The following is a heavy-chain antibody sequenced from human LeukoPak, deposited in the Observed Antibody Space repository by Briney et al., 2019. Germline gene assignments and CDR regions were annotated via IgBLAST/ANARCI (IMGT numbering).Heavy chain of an antibody. Sequence: ASVKVSCKASGYTFTAYYMFWVRQAPGQGLEWMGWINPNSGGTIYAQKFQGRVTVTRDTSISTAYMELSRLGSDDTAAYYCARRYSPTGPFDYWGQGTLVTVSS. J-gene: IGHJ4*02. V-gene: IGHV1-2*02. CDR2: INPNSGGT. D-gene: IGHD1-14*01. CDR1: GYTFTAYY. CDR3: ARRYSPTGPFDY.